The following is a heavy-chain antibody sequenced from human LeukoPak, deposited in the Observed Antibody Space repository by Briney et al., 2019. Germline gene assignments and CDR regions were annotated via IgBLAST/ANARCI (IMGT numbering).Heavy chain of an antibody. Sequence: GGSLRLSCAASGFSFSSYAISWVRQAPGKGLEWVSSISGSGDNTYYAESVKGRFTISRDNSKNTLFLQMNSLRAEDTAVFYCAKRSGYTTGWFFDFWGQGTLVTVSS. CDR1: GFSFSSYA. CDR3: AKRSGYTTGWFFDF. V-gene: IGHV3-23*01. J-gene: IGHJ4*02. CDR2: ISGSGDNT. D-gene: IGHD6-19*01.